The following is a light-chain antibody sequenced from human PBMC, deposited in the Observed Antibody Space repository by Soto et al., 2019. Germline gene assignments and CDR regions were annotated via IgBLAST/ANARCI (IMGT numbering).Light chain of an antibody. V-gene: IGKV1-9*01. CDR3: QQLNSFPIP. J-gene: IGKJ3*01. CDR2: GAS. CDR1: QGIANF. Sequence: IQLTQSPSSLSASVGDRVTISCRASQGIANFLALYQQKPGKAPKLLIYGASTLQSGVPSRFSGSGSGTDFTLTISSLQPDDFATYYCQQLNSFPIPFGPGTKVDIK.